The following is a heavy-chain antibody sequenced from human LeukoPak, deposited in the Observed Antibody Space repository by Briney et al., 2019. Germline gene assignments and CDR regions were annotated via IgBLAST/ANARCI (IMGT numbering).Heavy chain of an antibody. CDR3: ARGGYDHAFDI. CDR2: ISGSGGST. Sequence: GGSLRLSCAASGFTFSSYAMSWVRQAPGKGLEWVSAISGSGGSTYYADSVKGRFTISRENSKNTLYLQMNSLKAEDTAVYYCARGGYDHAFDIWGQGTMVTVSS. D-gene: IGHD2-15*01. J-gene: IGHJ3*02. CDR1: GFTFSSYA. V-gene: IGHV3-23*01.